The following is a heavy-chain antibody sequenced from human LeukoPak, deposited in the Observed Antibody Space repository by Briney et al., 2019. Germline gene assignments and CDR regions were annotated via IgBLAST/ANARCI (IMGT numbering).Heavy chain of an antibody. J-gene: IGHJ4*02. CDR2: IIPILGIA. CDR3: ARGSGSYPINFDY. V-gene: IGHV1-69*04. Sequence: SVKVSCKASGYTFTDYYMHWVRQAPGQGLEWMGRIIPILGIANYAQKFQGRVTITADKSTSTAYMELSSLRSEDTAVYYCARGSGSYPINFDYWGQGTLVTVSS. D-gene: IGHD1-26*01. CDR1: GYTFTDYY.